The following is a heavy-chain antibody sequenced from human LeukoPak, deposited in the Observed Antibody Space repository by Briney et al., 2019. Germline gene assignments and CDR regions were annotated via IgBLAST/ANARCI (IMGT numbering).Heavy chain of an antibody. D-gene: IGHD3-22*01. Sequence: GGSLRLSCAASGFTFSSYAMSWVRQAPGKGLEWVSFISPSGDRTSNADSVEGRFTISRDNTRNTLYLQMNSLRDEDTGVYYCAIMHGYYDGSGFWVQWGQGTPVTVSS. CDR3: AIMHGYYDGSGFWVQ. J-gene: IGHJ4*02. V-gene: IGHV3-23*01. CDR1: GFTFSSYA. CDR2: ISPSGDRT.